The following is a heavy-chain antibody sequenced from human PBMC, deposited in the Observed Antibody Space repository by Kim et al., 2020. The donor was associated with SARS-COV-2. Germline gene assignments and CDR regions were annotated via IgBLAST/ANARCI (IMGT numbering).Heavy chain of an antibody. Sequence: SQTLSLTCAISGDRVSSNSAAWNWIRQSPSRGLEWLEKTYYRSKWYNTYAVSVKSRITINPDTSKNQFSLQLDSVTPEDTAVYFCAREGGGWSTNYFFDYWGQGTLVTVSS. CDR3: AREGGGWSTNYFFDY. CDR1: GDRVSSNSAA. CDR2: TYYRSKWYN. D-gene: IGHD6-19*01. V-gene: IGHV6-1*01. J-gene: IGHJ4*02.